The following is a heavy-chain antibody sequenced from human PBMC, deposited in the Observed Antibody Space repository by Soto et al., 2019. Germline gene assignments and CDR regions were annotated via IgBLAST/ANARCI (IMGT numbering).Heavy chain of an antibody. J-gene: IGHJ4*02. CDR2: IWYDGSNK. V-gene: IGHV3-33*01. D-gene: IGHD3-9*01. Sequence: QVQLVESGGGVVQPGRSLRLSCAASGFTFSSYGMHWVRQAPGKGLEWVAVIWYDGSNKYYADSVKGRFTISRDISKNTLYLQMNSLRAEDTAVYYCARDILTGYYPDYWGQGTLVTVSS. CDR3: ARDILTGYYPDY. CDR1: GFTFSSYG.